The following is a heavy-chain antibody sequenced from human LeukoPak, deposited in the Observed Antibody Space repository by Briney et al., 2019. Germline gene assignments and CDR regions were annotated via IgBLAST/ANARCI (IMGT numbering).Heavy chain of an antibody. CDR2: IYYSGST. V-gene: IGHV4-39*01. D-gene: IGHD4-23*01. CDR3: ASQGLVTFGPLFMLDV. CDR1: GGSISSSSYY. Sequence: SETLSLTCTVSGGSISSSSYYWGWIRQPLGKGLEWIGSIYYSGSTYHNPSLKSRVTISVDTSKNQFSLKLSSVTAADTAVYYCASQGLVTFGPLFMLDVWGKGTTVTVSS. J-gene: IGHJ6*04.